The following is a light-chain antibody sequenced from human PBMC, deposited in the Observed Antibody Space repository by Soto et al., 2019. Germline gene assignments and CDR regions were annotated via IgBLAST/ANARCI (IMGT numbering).Light chain of an antibody. Sequence: QSALTQPASVSGSPGLSITISCTGTSSDVGGYNYVSWYQQHPGKAPKLMIYDVSNRPSGVSNRFSGSKSGNTASLTISGLQAEDEADYYCSSYTSSSFQVVFGGGTKVTVL. J-gene: IGLJ2*01. CDR2: DVS. CDR3: SSYTSSSFQVV. CDR1: SSDVGGYNY. V-gene: IGLV2-14*01.